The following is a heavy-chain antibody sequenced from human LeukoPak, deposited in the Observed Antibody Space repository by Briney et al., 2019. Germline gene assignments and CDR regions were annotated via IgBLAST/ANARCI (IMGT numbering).Heavy chain of an antibody. J-gene: IGHJ3*02. V-gene: IGHV4-31*03. CDR1: GGSISSGGYY. CDR3: ARVRGAVAYDGFDI. D-gene: IGHD6-19*01. CDR2: IYYSGST. Sequence: SETLSLTCTVSGGSISSGGYYWSWIRQHPGKGLEWIGSIYYSGSTNYNPSLQGRATISLDTSRNQFSLKLSSVTAADTAVYYCARVRGAVAYDGFDIWGQETMVTVSS.